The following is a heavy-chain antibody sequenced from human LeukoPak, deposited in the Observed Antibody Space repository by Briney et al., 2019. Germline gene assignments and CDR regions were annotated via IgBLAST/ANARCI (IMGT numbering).Heavy chain of an antibody. Sequence: ASVKVSCKVSGNTFNDLSMNWVRQAPGKGLEWMGGFDPEDVETLYAQKFQGRVTMTEDTSTDTAYMELSSLRPDDTAVYYCATDFYRGRQFDYWGQGTLVTVSS. J-gene: IGHJ4*02. V-gene: IGHV1-24*01. CDR1: GNTFNDLS. CDR2: FDPEDVET. CDR3: ATDFYRGRQFDY. D-gene: IGHD2/OR15-2a*01.